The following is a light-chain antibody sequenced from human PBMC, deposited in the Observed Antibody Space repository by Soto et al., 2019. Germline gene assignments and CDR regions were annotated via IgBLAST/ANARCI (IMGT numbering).Light chain of an antibody. Sequence: DVVLTQSPLSLSVTLGQSASISCRSSQRLVYSDGNIYLNWFHQRPGQSPRRLIHKVSNRDSGAPDRFSGSGSDTDFTLNISRVEDDDVGVYYCMQGTHWPITFGQGTRLEIK. CDR2: KVS. V-gene: IGKV2-30*01. CDR3: MQGTHWPIT. CDR1: QRLVYSDGNIY. J-gene: IGKJ5*01.